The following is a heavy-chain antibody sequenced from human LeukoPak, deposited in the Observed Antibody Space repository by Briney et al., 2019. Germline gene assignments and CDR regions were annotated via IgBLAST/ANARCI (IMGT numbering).Heavy chain of an antibody. CDR1: GGSISSGGYS. CDR2: IYHSGST. Sequence: PSETLSLTCAVSGGSISSGGYSWSWIRQPPGKGLEWIGYIYHSGSTYYNPSLKSRVTISVDRSKNQFSLKLSSVTAADTAVYYCARVLLDAFDIWGQGTMVTVSS. J-gene: IGHJ3*02. CDR3: ARVLLDAFDI. V-gene: IGHV4-30-2*01. D-gene: IGHD2-21*01.